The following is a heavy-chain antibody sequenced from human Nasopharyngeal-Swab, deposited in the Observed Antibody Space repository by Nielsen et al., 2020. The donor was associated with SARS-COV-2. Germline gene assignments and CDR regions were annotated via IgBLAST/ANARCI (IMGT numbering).Heavy chain of an antibody. CDR2: INPSGGST. V-gene: IGHV1-46*01. CDR3: ARDSSTYYYDSSGYFDY. D-gene: IGHD3-22*01. J-gene: IGHJ4*02. CDR1: GYTFTSYD. Sequence: ASVKVSCKTSGYTFTSYDINWVRQAPGQGLEWMGIINPSGGSTSYAQKFQGRVTMTRDTSTSTVYMELSSLRSEDTAVYYCARDSSTYYYDSSGYFDYWGQGTLVTVSS.